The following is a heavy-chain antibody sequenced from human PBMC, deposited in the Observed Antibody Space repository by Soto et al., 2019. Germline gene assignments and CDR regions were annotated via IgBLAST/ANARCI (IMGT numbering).Heavy chain of an antibody. D-gene: IGHD2-15*01. CDR2: IWYDGSNK. J-gene: IGHJ3*02. CDR1: GFTFSSYG. Sequence: QVQLVESGGGVVQPGRSLRLSCAASGFTFSSYGMHWVRQAPGKGLEWVAVIWYDGSNKYYADSVKGRFTISRDNSKNTLYLQMNSLRAEDTAVYYCARVVDSDDAFDIWGQGTMVTVSS. CDR3: ARVVDSDDAFDI. V-gene: IGHV3-33*01.